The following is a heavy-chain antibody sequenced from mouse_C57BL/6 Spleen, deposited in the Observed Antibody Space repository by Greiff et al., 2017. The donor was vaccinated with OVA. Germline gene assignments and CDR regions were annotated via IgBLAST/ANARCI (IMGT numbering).Heavy chain of an antibody. CDR2: IDPSDSET. CDR1: GYTFTSYW. J-gene: IGHJ4*01. CDR3: ARDGYYDAMDY. Sequence: VQLQQPGAELVRPGSSVKLSCKASGYTFTSYWMHWVKQRPIQGLEWIGNIDPSDSETHYNQKFKDKATLTVDKSSSTAYRQLSSLTSEDSAVYYCARDGYYDAMDYWGQGTSVTVSS. V-gene: IGHV1-52*01. D-gene: IGHD2-3*01.